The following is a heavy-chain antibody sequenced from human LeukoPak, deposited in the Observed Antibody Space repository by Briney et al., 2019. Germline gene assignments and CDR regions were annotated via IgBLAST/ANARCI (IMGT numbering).Heavy chain of an antibody. D-gene: IGHD6-6*01. CDR1: GYTFTSYY. J-gene: IGHJ6*03. V-gene: IGHV1-46*01. CDR3: ASRPENIAGRPVPYYYYMDV. CDR2: INPSGGST. Sequence: ASVKVSCKASGYTFTSYYMHWVRQAPGQGLEWMGIINPSGGSTSYAQKFQGRVTMTRDTSTSTVYMELSSLRSEDTAVYYCASRPENIAGRPVPYYYYMDVWGRGTTVTVSS.